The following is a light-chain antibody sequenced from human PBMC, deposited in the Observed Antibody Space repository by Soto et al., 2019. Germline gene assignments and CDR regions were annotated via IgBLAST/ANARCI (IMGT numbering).Light chain of an antibody. CDR2: GAS. J-gene: IGKJ5*01. CDR3: QQYGTLIT. CDR1: QSVSSSY. Sequence: EIVLPQSPDTLSLSSGERATLSCRASQSVSSSYLDWDQQKPGQAPRLLIYGASSRATGIPDRFSGSGSGTDFTLTINRLEPEDFAVYYCQQYGTLITFGQGTRLEIK. V-gene: IGKV3-20*01.